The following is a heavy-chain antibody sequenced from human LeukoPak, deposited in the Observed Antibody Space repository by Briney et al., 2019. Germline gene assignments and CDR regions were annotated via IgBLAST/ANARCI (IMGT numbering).Heavy chain of an antibody. CDR2: INHSGST. CDR3: ARMPILREGGGTFDI. V-gene: IGHV4-34*01. Sequence: SETLFLTCAVYGGSFSGYYWSWIRQPPGKGLEWIGEINHSGSTNYNPSLKSRVTISVDTSKNQFSLKLSSVTAADTAVYYCARMPILREGGGTFDIWGQGTMVTVSS. J-gene: IGHJ3*02. CDR1: GGSFSGYY. D-gene: IGHD1-26*01.